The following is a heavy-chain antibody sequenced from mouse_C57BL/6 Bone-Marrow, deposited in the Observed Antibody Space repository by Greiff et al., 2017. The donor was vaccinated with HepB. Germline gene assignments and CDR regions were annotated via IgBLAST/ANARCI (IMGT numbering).Heavy chain of an antibody. CDR2: ILPGCGST. D-gene: IGHD1-1*01. J-gene: IGHJ4*01. Sequence: QVQLQQSGAELMKPGSSVKLSCKASGYSFTGYFIEWVMQRPEHSLEWIGEILPGCGSTNYNEKFKDKATFSADTSSNTAYMQLSSLTTEDSAIYYCARKILRSYGAMDYWGQGTSVTVSS. CDR1: GYSFTGYF. CDR3: ARKILRSYGAMDY. V-gene: IGHV1-9*01.